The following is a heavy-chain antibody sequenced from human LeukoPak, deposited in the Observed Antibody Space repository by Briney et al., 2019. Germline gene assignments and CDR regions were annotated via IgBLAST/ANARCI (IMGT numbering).Heavy chain of an antibody. V-gene: IGHV3-23*01. CDR1: GFTLSTYA. Sequence: GGSLRLSCAASGFTLSTYAMSWVRQTPGKGLEWVAATSSSDAGTYHADSVRGRFTISRDNSGNTLYLQMNSLRAEDAAVYFCAKAPVTSCRGAYCYPFDSWGQGTLVTVSS. D-gene: IGHD2-21*01. CDR2: TSSSDAGT. J-gene: IGHJ4*02. CDR3: AKAPVTSCRGAYCYPFDS.